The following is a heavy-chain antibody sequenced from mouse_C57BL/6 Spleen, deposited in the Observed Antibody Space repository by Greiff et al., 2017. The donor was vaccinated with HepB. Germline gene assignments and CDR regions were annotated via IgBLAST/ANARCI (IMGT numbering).Heavy chain of an antibody. D-gene: IGHD2-4*01. Sequence: EVQLQQSGPELVKPGASVKISCKASGYTFTDYYMNWVKQSHGKSLEWIGDINPNNGGTSYNQKFKGKATLTVDKSSSTAYMELRSLTSEDSAVYYCAPDLYDYDGFAYWGQGTLVTVSA. J-gene: IGHJ3*01. V-gene: IGHV1-26*01. CDR3: APDLYDYDGFAY. CDR1: GYTFTDYY. CDR2: INPNNGGT.